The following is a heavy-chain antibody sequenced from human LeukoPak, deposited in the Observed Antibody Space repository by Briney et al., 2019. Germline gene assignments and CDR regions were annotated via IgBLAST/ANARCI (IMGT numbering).Heavy chain of an antibody. CDR3: ARRGYFDY. CDR2: IYSGGST. CDR1: GFTFNHYA. Sequence: GVSLRLSCAASGFTFNHYAMSWVRQAPGKGLEWVSVIYSGGSTYYADSVKGRFTISRDNSKNTLYLQMNSLRAEDTAVYYCARRGYFDYWGQGTLVTVSS. V-gene: IGHV3-66*01. J-gene: IGHJ4*02.